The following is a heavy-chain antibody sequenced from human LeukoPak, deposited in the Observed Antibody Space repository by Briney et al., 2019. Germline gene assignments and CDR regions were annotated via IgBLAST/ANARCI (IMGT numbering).Heavy chain of an antibody. V-gene: IGHV3-33*08. CDR3: ARILPAAIGYYFDY. J-gene: IGHJ4*02. Sequence: GGSLRLSCSASGFTFSNYAMHWVRQAPGKGLEWVAFIRYDGSNKYYADSVKGRFTISRDNAKNSLYLQMNSLRAEDTAVYYCARILPAAIGYYFDYWGQGTLVTVSS. CDR2: IRYDGSNK. CDR1: GFTFSNYA. D-gene: IGHD2-2*02.